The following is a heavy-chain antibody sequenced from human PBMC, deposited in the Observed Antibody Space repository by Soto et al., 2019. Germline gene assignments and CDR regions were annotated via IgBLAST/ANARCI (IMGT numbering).Heavy chain of an antibody. CDR1: GFTFSSYA. V-gene: IGHV3-23*01. D-gene: IGHD5-12*01. CDR3: ARGPMGLRFAFDY. CDR2: ISGSGSRT. Sequence: GGSLRLSCAASGFTFSSYAMSWVRQAPGKGLEWVSAISGSGSRTYYADSVKGRFTFSRDNSKKTLSLQMNSLRVEDTAVYYCARGPMGLRFAFDYWGQGTLVTVSS. J-gene: IGHJ4*02.